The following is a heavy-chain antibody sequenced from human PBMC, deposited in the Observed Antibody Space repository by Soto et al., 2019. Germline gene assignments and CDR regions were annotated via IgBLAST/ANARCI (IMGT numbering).Heavy chain of an antibody. D-gene: IGHD3-3*01. V-gene: IGHV4-59*08. Sequence: PSETLSLTCTVSGDSISSYYGNWIRQPPGKGLEWVGYIYYTGTSKYNPSLKSRVTISVDSSKNQFSLKLDSVTAADTAVYYCARLGGYYQAFDNWGQGTLVTVSS. CDR2: IYYTGTS. J-gene: IGHJ4*02. CDR1: GDSISSYY. CDR3: ARLGGYYQAFDN.